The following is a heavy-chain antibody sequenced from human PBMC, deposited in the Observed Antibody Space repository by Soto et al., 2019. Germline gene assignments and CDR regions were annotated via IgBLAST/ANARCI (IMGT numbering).Heavy chain of an antibody. D-gene: IGHD4-17*01. V-gene: IGHV4-39*01. Sequence: QLQMQGSGPGLVKPSETLSLTCTVSGASITGSIHYWGWLRQPPGQGLEWIGSIYYSGSTYYNSSLKSRVTISVDTSKNQFSLKLSSVTAADTALYYCARHYAMTTGTVNFNYWGQGTLVAVSS. J-gene: IGHJ4*02. CDR2: IYYSGST. CDR1: GASITGSIHY. CDR3: ARHYAMTTGTVNFNY.